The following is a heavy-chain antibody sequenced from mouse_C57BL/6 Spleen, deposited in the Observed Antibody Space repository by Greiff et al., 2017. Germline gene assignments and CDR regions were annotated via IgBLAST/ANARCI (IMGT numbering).Heavy chain of an antibody. CDR2: IDPEDGDT. D-gene: IGHD2-3*01. CDR1: GFNIKDYY. J-gene: IGHJ3*01. CDR3: TTQNGYYVSFAY. V-gene: IGHV14-1*01. Sequence: VQLQQSGAELVRPGASVKLSCTASGFNIKDYYMHWVKQRPEQGLERIGRIDPEDGDTEYAPKFQGKATMTADTSSNTAYLQLSSLTSEDTAVYYCTTQNGYYVSFAYWGQGTLVTVSA.